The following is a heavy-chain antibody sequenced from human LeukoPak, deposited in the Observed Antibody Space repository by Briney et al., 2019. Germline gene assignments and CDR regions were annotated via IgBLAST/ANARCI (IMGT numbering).Heavy chain of an antibody. V-gene: IGHV1-46*01. Sequence: ASVKVSCKASGYTFTSNYIHWVRQAPGQGLEWMGMIYPRDGSTSYAQKFQGRVTVTRDTSTSTVHMELSGLRSEDTAVYYCARDQEGFDYWGEGTLVTVSS. CDR2: IYPRDGST. J-gene: IGHJ4*02. CDR3: ARDQEGFDY. CDR1: GYTFTSNY.